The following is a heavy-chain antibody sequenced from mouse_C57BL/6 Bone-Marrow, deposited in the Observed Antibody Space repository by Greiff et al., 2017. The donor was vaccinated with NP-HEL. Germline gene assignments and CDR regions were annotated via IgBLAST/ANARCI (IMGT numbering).Heavy chain of an antibody. CDR1: GYAFTNYL. J-gene: IGHJ4*01. D-gene: IGHD2-5*01. Sequence: VKLQESGAELVRPGTSVKVSCKASGYAFTNYLIEWVKQRPGHGLEWIGVIDPGSGGTNYNEKFKGKATLTADKSSSTAYMQLSSLTAEDSAVYVCARVYSNGAMDYWGQGTSVTVSS. V-gene: IGHV1-54*01. CDR3: ARVYSNGAMDY. CDR2: IDPGSGGT.